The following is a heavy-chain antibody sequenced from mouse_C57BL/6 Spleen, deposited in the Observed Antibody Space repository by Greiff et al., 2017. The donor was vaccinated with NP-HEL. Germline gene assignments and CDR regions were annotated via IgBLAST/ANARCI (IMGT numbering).Heavy chain of an antibody. CDR2: ISNGGGST. Sequence: DVQLVESGGGLVQPGGSLKLSCAASGFTFSDYYMYWVRQTPEKRLEWVAYISNGGGSTYYPDTVKGRFTISRDNAKNTLYLQMSRLKSEDTAMYYCARRGYYGYFDYWGQGTTLTVSS. J-gene: IGHJ2*01. CDR1: GFTFSDYY. V-gene: IGHV5-12*01. CDR3: ARRGYYGYFDY. D-gene: IGHD2-1*01.